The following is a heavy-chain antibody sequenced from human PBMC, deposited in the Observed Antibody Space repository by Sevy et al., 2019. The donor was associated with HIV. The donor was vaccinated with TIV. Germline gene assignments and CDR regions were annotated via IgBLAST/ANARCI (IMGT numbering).Heavy chain of an antibody. V-gene: IGHV4-39*01. CDR2: IYYSGAT. D-gene: IGHD4-17*01. CDR3: ARSQHFSGDYADYAFDV. Sequence: SETLSLTCSVSGGSVSNPNYYWGWIRQPPGKGLEWIGSIYYSGATSYNPSLEGRVTTSVDTSNNRFSLILTSVTAADTAVYYCARSQHFSGDYADYAFDVWGQGTMVTVSS. J-gene: IGHJ3*01. CDR1: GGSVSNPNYY.